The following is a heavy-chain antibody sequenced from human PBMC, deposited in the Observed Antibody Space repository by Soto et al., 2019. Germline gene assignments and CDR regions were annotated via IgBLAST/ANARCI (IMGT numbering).Heavy chain of an antibody. CDR3: ARDRMAGVGGSYFVY. Sequence: GGSLRLSCAASGFTFSSYWMSWVRQPPGKGLEWVANIKQDGSARYYVDSVKGRFTISRDNAKNSLYLEMNSLRAEDTAVYYCARDRMAGVGGSYFVYWGQGTLVTVSS. D-gene: IGHD6-19*01. CDR2: IKQDGSAR. V-gene: IGHV3-7*05. CDR1: GFTFSSYW. J-gene: IGHJ4*02.